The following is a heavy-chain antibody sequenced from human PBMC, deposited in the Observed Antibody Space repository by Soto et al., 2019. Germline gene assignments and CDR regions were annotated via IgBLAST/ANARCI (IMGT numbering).Heavy chain of an antibody. CDR3: ARDKGSDAPIDI. CDR2: IWHDGSEK. Sequence: LRLSCAASGFTLRSYGMHWVRQAPGKGLEWVAIIWHDGSEKYYADSVRGRFTVSRDNSKSKLDLQMNSLRVEDTAIYYCARDKGSDAPIDIWGQGTMVTVS. V-gene: IGHV3-33*01. J-gene: IGHJ3*02. D-gene: IGHD3-10*01. CDR1: GFTLRSYG.